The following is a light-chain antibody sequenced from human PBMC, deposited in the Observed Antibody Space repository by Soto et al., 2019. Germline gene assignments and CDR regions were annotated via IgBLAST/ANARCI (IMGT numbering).Light chain of an antibody. CDR2: DVN. CDR1: SRDVGRYNY. V-gene: IGLV2-14*03. J-gene: IGLJ3*02. Sequence: QSALTQPASVSGSPGQSITISCTGTSRDVGRYNYVSWYQQHPGRAPRLMICDVNNRPSGVSNRFSGSKSGNTASLTISGLQAEDEADYYCSSYTSSSTVVFGGGTKVTVL. CDR3: SSYTSSSTVV.